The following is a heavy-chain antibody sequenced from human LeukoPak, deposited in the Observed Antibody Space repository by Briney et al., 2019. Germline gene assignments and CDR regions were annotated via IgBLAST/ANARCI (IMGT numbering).Heavy chain of an antibody. CDR1: AFTFSDAW. J-gene: IGHJ4*02. V-gene: IGHV3-15*01. Sequence: PGGSLRLSCAASAFTFSDAWMSWARQAPGKGLEWVGRIKSKTDGETTDYAAPVKGRFSISRDDSKNTLYLHMSSLKTGDTAVYYCTAYRYCSGGRCYAFDYWGQGTLVTVSS. CDR2: IKSKTDGETT. CDR3: TAYRYCSGGRCYAFDY. D-gene: IGHD2-15*01.